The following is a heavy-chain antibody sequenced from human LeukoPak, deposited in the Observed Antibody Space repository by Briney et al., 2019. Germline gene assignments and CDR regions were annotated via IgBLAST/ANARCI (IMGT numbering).Heavy chain of an antibody. CDR3: ATSEVVGARDFDY. V-gene: IGHV1-24*01. Sequence: ASVTVSCTVSGYTLTELSMHWVRQAPGKGLEWMGGFDPEDGETIYAQKFQGRVTMTEDTSTDTAYMELSSLRSEDTAVYYCATSEVVGARDFDYWGQGTLVTVSS. J-gene: IGHJ4*02. CDR1: GYTLTELS. D-gene: IGHD1-26*01. CDR2: FDPEDGET.